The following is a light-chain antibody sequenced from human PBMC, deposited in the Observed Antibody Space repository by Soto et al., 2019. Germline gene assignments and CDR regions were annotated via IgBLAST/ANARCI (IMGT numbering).Light chain of an antibody. J-gene: IGLJ1*01. V-gene: IGLV2-23*02. Sequence: QSALTQPASVSGPVGQSIIIFCTGTRSDLGGYDLVSWYQQYPGKAPKVVIFEVPKRPSGVSARFSGSKSGNTASLTISGLQPEDEGDYYCCSYAGSRTYVFGAGTKLTVL. CDR1: RSDLGGYDL. CDR2: EVP. CDR3: CSYAGSRTYV.